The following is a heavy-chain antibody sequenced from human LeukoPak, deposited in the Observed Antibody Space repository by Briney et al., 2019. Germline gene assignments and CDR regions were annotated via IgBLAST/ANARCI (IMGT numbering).Heavy chain of an antibody. D-gene: IGHD3-10*01. Sequence: SETLSLTCTVSGGSISSYYWSWIRQPAGKGLEWIGRIYTGGSTNYNPSLKSRVTISVDTSKNQFSLKLSSVTAADTAVYYCARHSNYGSGSYYRYWLDPWGQGTLVTVSS. CDR1: GGSISSYY. CDR3: ARHSNYGSGSYYRYWLDP. J-gene: IGHJ5*02. CDR2: IYTGGST. V-gene: IGHV4-4*07.